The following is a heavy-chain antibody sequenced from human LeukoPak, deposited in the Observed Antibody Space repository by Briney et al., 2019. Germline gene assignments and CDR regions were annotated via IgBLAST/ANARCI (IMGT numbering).Heavy chain of an antibody. Sequence: SETLSLTCSVSGGSINSGYWSWIRQPPGKGLEWIGLLYPSGSTNYNPSLKSRVTMSVDTPKNQFSLKLSSVTAADTAVYYCARDPTAAGRDAFDIWGQGTMVTVSS. D-gene: IGHD6-13*01. V-gene: IGHV4-4*07. CDR2: LYPSGST. CDR3: ARDPTAAGRDAFDI. CDR1: GGSINSGY. J-gene: IGHJ3*02.